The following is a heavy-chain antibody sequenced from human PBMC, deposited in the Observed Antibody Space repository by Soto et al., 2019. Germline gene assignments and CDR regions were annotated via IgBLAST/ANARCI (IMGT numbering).Heavy chain of an antibody. CDR1: GFTFSSYG. CDR3: AKDGPPFDY. J-gene: IGHJ4*02. V-gene: IGHV3-30*18. CDR2: ISYDGSNK. Sequence: PGGSLRLSCAASGFTFSSYGMHWVRQAPGKGLEWVAVISYDGSNKYYADSVKGRFTISRDNSKNTLYLQMNSLGAEDTAVYYCAKDGPPFDYWGQGTLVTVSS.